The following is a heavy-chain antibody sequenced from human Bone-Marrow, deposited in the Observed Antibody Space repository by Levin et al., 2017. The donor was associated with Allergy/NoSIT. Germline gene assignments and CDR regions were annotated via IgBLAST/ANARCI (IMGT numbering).Heavy chain of an antibody. Sequence: SVKVSCKASGGTFSSYAISWVRQAPGQGLEWMGGIIPIFGTANYAQKFQGRVTITADESTSTAYMELSSLRSEDTAVYYCATYLGGGLWETRSEGLDYWGQGTLVTVSS. CDR3: ATYLGGGLWETRSEGLDY. J-gene: IGHJ4*02. V-gene: IGHV1-69*13. D-gene: IGHD3-16*01. CDR2: IIPIFGTA. CDR1: GGTFSSYA.